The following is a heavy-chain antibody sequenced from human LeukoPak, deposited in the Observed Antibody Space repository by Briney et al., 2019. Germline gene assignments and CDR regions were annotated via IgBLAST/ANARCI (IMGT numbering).Heavy chain of an antibody. D-gene: IGHD3-10*01. Sequence: PGGPLRLSCAASGFTFSSHGMHWVRQAPGKGLEWVAFISYEGSNKYYADSVKGRFTISRDNSKNTLYLQMSSLRAEDTAVYYCTLGSTVLLWFGESSFDYWGQGTLVTVSS. CDR2: ISYEGSNK. CDR3: TLGSTVLLWFGESSFDY. J-gene: IGHJ4*02. CDR1: GFTFSSHG. V-gene: IGHV3-30*02.